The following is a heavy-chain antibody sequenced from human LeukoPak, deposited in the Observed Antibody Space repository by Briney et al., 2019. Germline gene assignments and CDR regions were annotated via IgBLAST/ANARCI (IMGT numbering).Heavy chain of an antibody. Sequence: GGSLRLSCAASGFTFSDYSMNWVRQAPGRGLEWLSYIGLASGFTSYADSVKGRFTISSDTARNSLYLHLNSLRAEDTAVYSCARDHNWAFDSWGQGTLVTVAS. J-gene: IGHJ4*02. CDR2: IGLASGFT. CDR1: GFTFSDYS. CDR3: ARDHNWAFDS. D-gene: IGHD1-20*01. V-gene: IGHV3-21*05.